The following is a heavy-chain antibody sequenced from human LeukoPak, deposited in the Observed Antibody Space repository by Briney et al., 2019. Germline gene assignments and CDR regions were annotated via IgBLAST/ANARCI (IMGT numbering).Heavy chain of an antibody. D-gene: IGHD5-12*01. Sequence: PSETLSLTCTVSGYSISSGYYWGWIRQPPGKGLEWIGSIYHSGSTYYNPSLKSRVTISVDTSKNQFSLKLSSVTAADTAVYYCASRMVATEGAFDIWGQGTMVTVSS. V-gene: IGHV4-38-2*02. CDR1: GYSISSGYY. CDR2: IYHSGST. J-gene: IGHJ3*02. CDR3: ASRMVATEGAFDI.